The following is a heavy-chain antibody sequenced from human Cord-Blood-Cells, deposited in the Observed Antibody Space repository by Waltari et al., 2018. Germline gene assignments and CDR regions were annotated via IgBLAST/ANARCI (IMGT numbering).Heavy chain of an antibody. CDR1: GYSFTSYW. Sequence: EVQLVQSGAEVKKPGESLKISCKGSGYSFTSYWIGWVRQMPGKGLEWMGIIYPGDSDTRYSPSFQRQLTISADKSISTAYLQWSSLKASDTAMYYCARLNRPLQYYYYGMDVWGQGTTVTVSS. J-gene: IGHJ6*02. V-gene: IGHV5-51*01. CDR2: IYPGDSDT. D-gene: IGHD4-4*01. CDR3: ARLNRPLQYYYYGMDV.